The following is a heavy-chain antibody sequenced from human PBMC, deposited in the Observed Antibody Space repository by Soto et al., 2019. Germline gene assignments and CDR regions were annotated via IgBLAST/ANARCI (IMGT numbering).Heavy chain of an antibody. CDR1: CGSFSGYY. CDR2: INHSGST. CDR3: ARGQQKSGYYSAASAFDI. V-gene: IGHV4-34*01. J-gene: IGHJ3*02. Sequence: SETLSLTLAVYCGSFSGYYWIWILPTPLKWLECIGEINHSGSTNYNPSLKSRVTISVDTSKNQFSLKLSSVTAADTAVYYCARGQQKSGYYSAASAFDIWGQGTMVTVSS. D-gene: IGHD3-3*01.